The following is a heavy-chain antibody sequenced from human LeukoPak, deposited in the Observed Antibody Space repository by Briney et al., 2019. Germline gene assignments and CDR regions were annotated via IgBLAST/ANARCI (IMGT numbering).Heavy chain of an antibody. CDR3: ARANGYCSSTSCYNWFDP. CDR2: ISAYNGNT. D-gene: IGHD2-2*01. V-gene: IGHV1-18*01. J-gene: IGHJ5*02. Sequence: ASVKVSCKASGYTFTSYGISWVRQAPGQGHEWMGWISAYNGNTNYAQKLQGRVTMTADTSTSTAYMELRSLRSDDTAVYYCARANGYCSSTSCYNWFDPWGQGTLVTVSS. CDR1: GYTFTSYG.